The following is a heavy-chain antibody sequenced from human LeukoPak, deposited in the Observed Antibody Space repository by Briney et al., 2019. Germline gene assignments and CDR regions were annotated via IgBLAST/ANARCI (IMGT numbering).Heavy chain of an antibody. V-gene: IGHV3-23*01. D-gene: IGHD2-2*01. CDR2: VTGSSSNT. Sequence: PGGSLRLSCAASGFNFSNYAMTWVRQAPGQGLAWVSAVTGSSSNTYYADSVKGRFTNSRDNSKNMLYLEMNSLRVEDTAIYYCAKDRSSTTSCSNYWGRGTLVTVSS. CDR3: AKDRSSTTSCSNY. J-gene: IGHJ4*02. CDR1: GFNFSNYA.